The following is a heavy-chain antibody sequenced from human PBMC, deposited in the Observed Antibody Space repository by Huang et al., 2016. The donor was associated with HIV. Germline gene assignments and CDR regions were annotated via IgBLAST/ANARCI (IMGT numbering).Heavy chain of an antibody. D-gene: IGHD2-2*01. Sequence: QVRLDQWGAGLLKPSETLTLTCAVYGDSLSGFFWSWIRQSPGRGLEWIGEINQRGRTNYNPSLKSRVTIAIDTSKKQFSLKLKSVTADDTSTYYCARGRGTSWSFFDTWGQGSFVTVSS. CDR3: ARGRGTSWSFFDT. J-gene: IGHJ5*02. CDR1: GDSLSGFF. V-gene: IGHV4-34*01. CDR2: INQRGRT.